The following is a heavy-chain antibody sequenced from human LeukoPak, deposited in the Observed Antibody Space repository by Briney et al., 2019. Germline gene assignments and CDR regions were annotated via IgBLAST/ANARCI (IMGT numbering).Heavy chain of an antibody. CDR2: IYYSGST. V-gene: IGHV4-59*12. CDR3: ARGSVAAAYTY. J-gene: IGHJ4*02. D-gene: IGHD6-13*01. Sequence: GSLRLSCAASGFTFSNYAMNWIRQPPGKGLEWIGYIYYSGSTNYNPSLKSRVTISVDTSKNQFSLKLSSVTAADTAVYYCARGSVAAAYTYWGQGTLVTVSS. CDR1: GFTFSNYA.